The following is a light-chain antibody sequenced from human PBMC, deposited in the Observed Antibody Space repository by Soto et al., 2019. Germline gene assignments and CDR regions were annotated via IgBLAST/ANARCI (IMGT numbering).Light chain of an antibody. J-gene: IGKJ2*01. CDR3: QQYNSYPYT. CDR2: KAS. Sequence: DIQMTQSPSTLSASVGDRVTITCRASQSMSSWLAWYQQKPGKAPKLLIYKASSLESGVPSRFSGSGSGTEFTLTIISLQPDAFATYYCQQYNSYPYTFGQGTKLEIK. CDR1: QSMSSW. V-gene: IGKV1-5*03.